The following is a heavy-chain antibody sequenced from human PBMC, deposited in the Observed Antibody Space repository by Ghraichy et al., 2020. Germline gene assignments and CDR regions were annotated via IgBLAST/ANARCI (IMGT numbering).Heavy chain of an antibody. CDR3: ARGSTVVRFFYYAGMDV. CDR2: ISSSSRSI. D-gene: IGHD4-23*01. V-gene: IGHV3-48*02. J-gene: IGHJ3*01. Sequence: LSLTCVGSGFSFSSYSMNWVRQSPGKGLEWVSFISSSSRSIFYGDSVKGRFTISRDNAQNSLSLQMNSLRDEDTAVYYCARGSTVVRFFYYAGMDVWGQGTKVTVSS. CDR1: GFSFSSYS.